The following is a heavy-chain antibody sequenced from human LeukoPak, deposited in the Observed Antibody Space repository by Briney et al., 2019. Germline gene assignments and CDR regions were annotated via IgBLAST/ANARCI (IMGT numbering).Heavy chain of an antibody. J-gene: IGHJ4*02. CDR3: ARDGRTYYYDSSGYDY. CDR2: IKQDGSEK. CDR1: GFTFSSYW. Sequence: PGGSLRLSCAASGFTFSSYWMSWVRQAPGKGLEWVANIKQDGSEKYYVDSVKGRFTISRDNAKNSLYLQMNSLRAEDAAVYYCARDGRTYYYDSSGYDYWGQGTLVTVSS. D-gene: IGHD3-22*01. V-gene: IGHV3-7*01.